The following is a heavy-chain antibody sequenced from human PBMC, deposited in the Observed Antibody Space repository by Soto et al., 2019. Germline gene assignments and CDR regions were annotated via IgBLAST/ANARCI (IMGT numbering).Heavy chain of an antibody. CDR2: IIPIFGTA. D-gene: IGHD1-26*01. CDR3: ASVDRSATSHYYYYGMDV. J-gene: IGHJ6*02. Sequence: QVQLVQSGAQVKKPGSSVQVSCKASGGTFSSYAISWVRQAPGQGLEWMGGIIPIFGTANYAQKFQGRVTITADESTSTAYMELSSLRSEDPAVYYCASVDRSATSHYYYYGMDVWGQGTTVTVSS. V-gene: IGHV1-69*01. CDR1: GGTFSSYA.